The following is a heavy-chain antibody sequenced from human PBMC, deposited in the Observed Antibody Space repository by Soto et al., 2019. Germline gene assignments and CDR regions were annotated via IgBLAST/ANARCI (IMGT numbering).Heavy chain of an antibody. CDR3: ARAYYYDSSGHARNYYGMDV. CDR1: GFTFSSYS. D-gene: IGHD3-22*01. V-gene: IGHV3-21*01. Sequence: RLSCAASGFTFSSYSMNWVRQAPGKGLEWVSSVSSSSSYIYYADSVKGRFTISRDNAKNSLYLQMNSLRAEDTAVYYCARAYYYDSSGHARNYYGMDVCGQGTTVTVSS. CDR2: VSSSSSYI. J-gene: IGHJ6*02.